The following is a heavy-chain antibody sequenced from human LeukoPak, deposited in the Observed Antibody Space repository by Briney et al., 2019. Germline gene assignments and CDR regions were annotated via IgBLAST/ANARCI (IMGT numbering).Heavy chain of an antibody. CDR2: INPNSGGT. D-gene: IGHD3-22*01. CDR3: ARGCRPYYYDSSGPTYYYYMDV. V-gene: IGHV1-2*02. J-gene: IGHJ6*03. Sequence: ASVKVSCKASGYTFTGYYMHWVRQAPGQGLEWMGWINPNSGGTNYAQKFQGRVTMTRDTSISTAYMELSRLRSEDTAVYYCARGCRPYYYDSSGPTYYYYMDVWGKGTTVTVSS. CDR1: GYTFTGYY.